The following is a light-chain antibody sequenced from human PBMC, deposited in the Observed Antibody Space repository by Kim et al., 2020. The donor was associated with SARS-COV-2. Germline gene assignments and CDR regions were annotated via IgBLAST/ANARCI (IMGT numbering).Light chain of an antibody. CDR2: QDS. CDR3: QAWDSSTAK. Sequence: SYELTQPPSVSVSPGQTASITCSGDKLGDKYACWYQQKPGQSPVLVIYQDSKRPSGIPERFSGSNSGNTATLTISGTQAMDEADYYGQAWDSSTAKFGGG. J-gene: IGLJ3*02. V-gene: IGLV3-1*01. CDR1: KLGDKY.